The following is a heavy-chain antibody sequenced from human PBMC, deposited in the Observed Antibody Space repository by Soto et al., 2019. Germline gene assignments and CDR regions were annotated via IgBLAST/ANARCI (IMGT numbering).Heavy chain of an antibody. D-gene: IGHD5-12*01. J-gene: IGHJ4*03. CDR2: IYPGDSDT. CDR1: GYSVASSR. V-gene: IGHV5-51*01. CDR3: ARSYSGYDQDFGY. Sequence: VPISGEPCGYSVASSRIARFRQMPGKGLEWMGIIYPGDSDTRYSPSFQGQVTISADKSISTAYLQWSSLKASDTAMYYCARSYSGYDQDFGYWGQGPLVTVSS.